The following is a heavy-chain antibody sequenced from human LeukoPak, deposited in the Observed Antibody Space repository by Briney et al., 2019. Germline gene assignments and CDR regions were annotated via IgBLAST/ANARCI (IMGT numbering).Heavy chain of an antibody. Sequence: GGSLRLSCAASGFTFDDYGMSWVRQAPGKGLEWVSGINWNGGSTGYADSVKGRFTISRDNAKNSLYLQMNSLRAEDTALYYCARVAGGAFFGDLDYWGQGTLVTVSS. CDR2: INWNGGST. V-gene: IGHV3-20*04. J-gene: IGHJ4*02. CDR3: ARVAGGAFFGDLDY. D-gene: IGHD3-10*01. CDR1: GFTFDDYG.